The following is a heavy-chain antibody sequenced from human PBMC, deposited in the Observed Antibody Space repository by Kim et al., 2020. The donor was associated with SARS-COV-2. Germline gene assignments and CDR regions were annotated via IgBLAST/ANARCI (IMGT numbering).Heavy chain of an antibody. CDR2: IKEDGREK. J-gene: IGHJ6*02. CDR3: ARVYIWVGELFYYYYGMDV. CDR1: GFSFSSHW. V-gene: IGHV3-7*01. D-gene: IGHD3-10*01. Sequence: GGSLRLSCAASGFSFSSHWMSWVRQAPGKGLEWVANIKEDGREKYYVDSVKGRFTISRDNAKNSLYLQMNSLRAEDTDVYYCARVYIWVGELFYYYYGMDVWGQGTTVTVSS.